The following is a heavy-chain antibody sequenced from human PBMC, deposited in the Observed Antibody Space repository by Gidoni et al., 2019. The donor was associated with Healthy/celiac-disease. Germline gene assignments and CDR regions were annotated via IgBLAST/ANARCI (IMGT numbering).Heavy chain of an antibody. CDR1: GFTFSNAW. V-gene: IGHV3-15*07. Sequence: EVQLVESGGGLVKPGGSLRLSCAASGFTFSNAWMNWVRQAPGKGLEWVGRIKSKTDGGTTDYAAPVKGRFTISRDDSKNTLYLQMNSLKTEDTAVYYCTTALFDCSGGSCDWGDAFDIWGQGTMVTVSS. CDR3: TTALFDCSGGSCDWGDAFDI. J-gene: IGHJ3*02. CDR2: IKSKTDGGTT. D-gene: IGHD2-15*01.